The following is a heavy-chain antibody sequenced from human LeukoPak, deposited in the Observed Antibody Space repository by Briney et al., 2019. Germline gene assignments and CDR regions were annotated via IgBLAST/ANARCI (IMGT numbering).Heavy chain of an antibody. CDR2: SYYTGTT. J-gene: IGHJ4*02. V-gene: IGHV4-39*01. CDR1: DGSISSDTYY. Sequence: SETLSLTCTVSDGSISSDTYYRGWIRQPLGKGLEWIGTSYYTGTTYYNPSLRSRVTISVDTSKNQFSLKLRSVTAADTAVYYCARHGGQVDRRIDYWGQGTLVTVSS. D-gene: IGHD3-3*01. CDR3: ARHGGQVDRRIDY.